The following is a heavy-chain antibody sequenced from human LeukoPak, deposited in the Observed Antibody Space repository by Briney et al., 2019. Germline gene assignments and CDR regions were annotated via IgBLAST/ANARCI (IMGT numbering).Heavy chain of an antibody. CDR1: GGSISSSSYY. J-gene: IGHJ4*02. CDR2: ISGSGGST. D-gene: IGHD3-10*01. CDR3: ARAGQEWFGELGFDY. Sequence: ETLSLTCTVSGGSISSSSYYWGWIRQPPGKGLEWVSAISGSGGSTYYADSVKGRFTISRDNAKNSLYLQMNTLRAEDTAVYYCARAGQEWFGELGFDYWGQGTLVTVSS. V-gene: IGHV3-23*01.